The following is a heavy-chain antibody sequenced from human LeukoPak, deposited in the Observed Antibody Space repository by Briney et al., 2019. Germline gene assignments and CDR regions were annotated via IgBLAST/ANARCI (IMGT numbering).Heavy chain of an antibody. CDR1: GYTFTSYD. J-gene: IGHJ5*02. CDR2: MNPNSGNT. V-gene: IGHV1-8*01. CDR3: ARRDVVVPAAMVTFDL. D-gene: IGHD2-2*01. Sequence: GASVKVSCKASGYTFTSYDINWVRQATGQGLEWMGWMNPNSGNTGYAQKFQGRVTMTRNTSISTAYMELSSLRSEDTAVYYCARRDVVVPAAMVTFDLWGQGTLVTVSS.